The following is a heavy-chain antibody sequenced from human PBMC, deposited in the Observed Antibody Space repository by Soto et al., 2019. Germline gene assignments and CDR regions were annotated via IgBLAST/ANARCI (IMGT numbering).Heavy chain of an antibody. CDR3: ARVLFSIADAGTWYFED. V-gene: IGHV1-69*12. D-gene: IGHD6-13*01. CDR2: IIPLFGRT. CDR1: GDTFTKYA. Sequence: QIQLVQSGAEVKKPGSSVTVSCKASGDTFTKYAFSWVRQAPGQGLEWMGGIIPLFGRTKYAQRYQGRLTITAEESTSTAYMELRSLRSEDTAVYYCARVLFSIADAGTWYFEDWGQGTLVTVSS. J-gene: IGHJ4*02.